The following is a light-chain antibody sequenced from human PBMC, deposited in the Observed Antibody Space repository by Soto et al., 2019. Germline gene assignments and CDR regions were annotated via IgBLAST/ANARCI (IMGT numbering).Light chain of an antibody. CDR3: QQYNNWPIT. V-gene: IGKV3-15*01. J-gene: IGKJ5*01. CDR2: GAS. CDR1: RSVSSN. Sequence: EIVMTQSPATLSVSPGERATLSFRASRSVSSNLAWYQQKPGQAPSLLIYGASTRATGIPARFSGSGSGTEFTLTISSLQSEDFAVYYCQQYNNWPITFGQGTRLEIK.